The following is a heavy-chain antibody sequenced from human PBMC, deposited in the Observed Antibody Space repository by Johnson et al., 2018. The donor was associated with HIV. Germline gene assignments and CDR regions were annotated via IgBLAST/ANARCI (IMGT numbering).Heavy chain of an antibody. CDR1: GFTFDDYA. Sequence: QLVESGGGLVQPGRSLRLSCAASGFTFDDYAMHWVRQAPGKGLEWVSGISWNSGSIGSADSVKGRFTISRDNAKNSLYQQMNTLRAEDTGVYYCARDLYEGELGHAFDIWGQGTMVTVSA. CDR3: ARDLYEGELGHAFDI. V-gene: IGHV3-9*01. D-gene: IGHD1-26*01. CDR2: ISWNSGSI. J-gene: IGHJ3*02.